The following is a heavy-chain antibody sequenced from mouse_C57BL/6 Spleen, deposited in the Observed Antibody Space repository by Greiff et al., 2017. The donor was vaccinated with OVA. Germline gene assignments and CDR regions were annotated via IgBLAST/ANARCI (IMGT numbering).Heavy chain of an antibody. D-gene: IGHD1-1*01. V-gene: IGHV2-2*01. CDR2: IWSGGST. CDR1: GFSLTSYG. J-gene: IGHJ4*01. Sequence: VQLQQSGPGLVQPSQSLSITCTVSGFSLTSYGVHWVRQSPGKGLEWLGVIWSGGSTDYNAAFISRLSISKDNSKSQVFFKMNSLQADDTAIYYCARKGDYYGSSYPSMDYWGQGTSVTVSS. CDR3: ARKGDYYGSSYPSMDY.